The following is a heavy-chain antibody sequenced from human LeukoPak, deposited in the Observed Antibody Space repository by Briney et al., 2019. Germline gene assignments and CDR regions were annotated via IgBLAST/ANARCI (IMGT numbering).Heavy chain of an antibody. J-gene: IGHJ4*02. D-gene: IGHD3-10*01. V-gene: IGHV3-74*01. CDR3: ARGLSGDN. CDR2: INADGSRT. Sequence: GGSLRLSCAASGSTFSTYWMHWVRQVPGKGLVWVSRINADGSRTDYADSVRGRFTIPRDNAQNTLYLQMNSLRAEDTAVYYCARGLSGDNWGQGTLVTVSS. CDR1: GSTFSTYW.